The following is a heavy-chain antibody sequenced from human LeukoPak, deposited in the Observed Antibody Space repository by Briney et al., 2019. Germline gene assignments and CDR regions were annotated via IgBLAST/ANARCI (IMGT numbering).Heavy chain of an antibody. CDR1: GFTFSSYG. V-gene: IGHV3-23*01. CDR3: DCSSATCYAAGDY. D-gene: IGHD2-2*01. J-gene: IGHJ4*02. Sequence: GGSLRLSCAASGFTFSSYGMSWVRQAAGKGREWVSAISGSGGSTYHADSGKGRFTISRDNSKNTLYLQMNSLRAEDTAIYYCDCSSATCYAAGDYWGQGTLVTVSS. CDR2: ISGSGGST.